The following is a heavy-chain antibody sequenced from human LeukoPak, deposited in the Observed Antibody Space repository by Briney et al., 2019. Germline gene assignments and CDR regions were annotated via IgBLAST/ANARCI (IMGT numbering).Heavy chain of an antibody. Sequence: ASVKVSCKASGYTFTSYYMHWVRQAPGRGLEWVGIMNPGGGSRSYARKFQGRVTMTRDLSTSTVYMELSSLRSEDTAVYCCARVETGSSGWNGMVVWGKGTTVTVPS. CDR2: MNPGGGSR. CDR1: GYTFTSYY. J-gene: IGHJ6*04. V-gene: IGHV1-46*01. D-gene: IGHD6-19*01. CDR3: ARVETGSSGWNGMVV.